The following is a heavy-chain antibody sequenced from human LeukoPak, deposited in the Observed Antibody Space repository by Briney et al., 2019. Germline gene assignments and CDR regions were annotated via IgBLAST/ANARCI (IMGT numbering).Heavy chain of an antibody. CDR3: AKVDYGSGTAFDY. CDR1: GFTFSSYW. V-gene: IGHV3-30*02. J-gene: IGHJ4*02. Sequence: GGSLRLSCAASGFTFSSYWMSWVRQAPGKGLEWVAFIRYDGSNKYYADSVKGRFTISRDNSKNTLYLQMNSLRAEDTAVYYCAKVDYGSGTAFDYWGQGTLVTVSS. D-gene: IGHD3-10*01. CDR2: IRYDGSNK.